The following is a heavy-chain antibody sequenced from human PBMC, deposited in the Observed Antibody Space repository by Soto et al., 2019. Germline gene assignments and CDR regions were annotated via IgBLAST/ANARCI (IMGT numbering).Heavy chain of an antibody. V-gene: IGHV4-59*01. CDR1: GGSISSYY. Sequence: PSETLSLTCTVSGGSISSYYWSWIRQPPGKGLEWIGYIYYSGSTNYNPSLKSRVTISVDTSKNQFSLKLSSVTAADTAVYYCARSGYYTPVDFDYWGQGTLVTVSS. J-gene: IGHJ4*02. CDR2: IYYSGST. D-gene: IGHD3-22*01. CDR3: ARSGYYTPVDFDY.